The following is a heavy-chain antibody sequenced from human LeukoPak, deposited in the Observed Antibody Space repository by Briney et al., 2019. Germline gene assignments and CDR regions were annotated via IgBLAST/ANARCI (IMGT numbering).Heavy chain of an antibody. CDR1: GFTFSDYA. V-gene: IGHV3-23*01. Sequence: PGGSLRLSCAASGFTFSDYAMSWVRQAPGKGLEWVSTISASGISTYYADSVKGRFTISRDNSKNTLYLQMNRLRAEDTAIYYCARDSYSSSWHYFDYWGQGTLVTVSS. D-gene: IGHD6-13*01. CDR2: ISASGIST. CDR3: ARDSYSSSWHYFDY. J-gene: IGHJ4*02.